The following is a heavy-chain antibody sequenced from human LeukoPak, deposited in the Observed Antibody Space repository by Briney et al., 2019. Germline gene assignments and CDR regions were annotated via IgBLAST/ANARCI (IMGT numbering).Heavy chain of an antibody. CDR2: IIPFFVTA. D-gene: IGHD3-22*01. J-gene: IGHJ2*01. CDR3: ARDVNSSGLYYWYFDL. V-gene: IGHV1-69*05. Sequence: SSVKVSCKASGGTFISYAISWVRQAPGQGLGWMGGIIPFFVTANYAQKLQRRVTITTDESTSTAYMELSSLRSEDTAVYYCARDVNSSGLYYWYFDLWGRGTLVTVSS. CDR1: GGTFISYA.